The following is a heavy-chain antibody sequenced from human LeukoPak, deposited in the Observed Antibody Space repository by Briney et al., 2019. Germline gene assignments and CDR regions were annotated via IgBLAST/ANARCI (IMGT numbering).Heavy chain of an antibody. Sequence: ASETLSLTCTVSGGSISGYYGSWIRQPPGKGLEWIGYIYYSGSANYNPSLKGRVTMSVHTSKNQFSLKVSSVTAADTAVYFCARGSCSSTSCYYFDYWGQGTLVTVSS. J-gene: IGHJ4*02. D-gene: IGHD2-2*01. CDR1: GGSISGYY. CDR3: ARGSCSSTSCYYFDY. V-gene: IGHV4-59*01. CDR2: IYYSGSA.